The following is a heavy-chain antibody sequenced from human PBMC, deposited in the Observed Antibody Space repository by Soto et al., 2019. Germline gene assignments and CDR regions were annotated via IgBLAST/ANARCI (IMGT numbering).Heavy chain of an antibody. CDR1: GFTFGDYA. V-gene: IGHV3-49*03. J-gene: IGHJ4*02. CDR3: TRDLKYLELPVPYSY. D-gene: IGHD1-7*01. CDR2: IRSKAYGGTT. Sequence: GSLRLSCTASGFTFGDYAMSWFRQAPGKGLEWVGFIRSKAYGGTTEYAASVKGRFTISRDDSKSIAYLQMNSLKTEDTAVYYCTRDLKYLELPVPYSYWGQGTLVTVSS.